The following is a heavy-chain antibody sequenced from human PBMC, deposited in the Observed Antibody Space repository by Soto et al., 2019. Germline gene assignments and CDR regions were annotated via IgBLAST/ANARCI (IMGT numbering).Heavy chain of an antibody. V-gene: IGHV3-23*01. CDR1: GFTFSSYA. Sequence: GALRLSCAASGFTFSSYAMSWVRQAPGKGLEWVSAISGSGGSTYYADSVKGRFTISRDNSKNALYLQMNSLRAEDTAVYYCAKGPYDYIWGSYRPDFDPWGQGTLVTVSS. CDR3: AKGPYDYIWGSYRPDFDP. J-gene: IGHJ5*02. D-gene: IGHD3-16*02. CDR2: ISGSGGST.